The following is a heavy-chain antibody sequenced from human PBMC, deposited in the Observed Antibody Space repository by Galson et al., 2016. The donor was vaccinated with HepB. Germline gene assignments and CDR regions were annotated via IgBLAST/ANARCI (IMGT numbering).Heavy chain of an antibody. Sequence: SLRLSCAASGLTFSEYWMTWVRQAPGKGLEWVANINQDGSDKSYVDSMKGRSTISRDNAKNSLYLQMNSLRAEDTAVYYCASIFRYSSSQHPGYWGQGTLVTVSS. J-gene: IGHJ4*02. CDR3: ASIFRYSSSQHPGY. CDR1: GLTFSEYW. D-gene: IGHD6-13*01. CDR2: INQDGSDK. V-gene: IGHV3-7*03.